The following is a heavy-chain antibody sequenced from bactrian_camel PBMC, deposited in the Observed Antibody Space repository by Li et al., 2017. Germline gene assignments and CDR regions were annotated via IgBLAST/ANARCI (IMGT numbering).Heavy chain of an antibody. D-gene: IGHD3*01. J-gene: IGHJ4*01. CDR2: IEPDGTT. Sequence: EVQLVESGGGSVQTGGSLRLSCAASGYTLSSAFVAWFRQAPGKEREGVAAIEPDGTTSVSDSVKGRFTISRDNAKNTLYLQLNSLKSEDTGMYYCAWGFTSPEKYGGNYYWYSPEIRGQGTQVTVS. CDR1: GYTLSSAF. V-gene: IGHV3S67*01.